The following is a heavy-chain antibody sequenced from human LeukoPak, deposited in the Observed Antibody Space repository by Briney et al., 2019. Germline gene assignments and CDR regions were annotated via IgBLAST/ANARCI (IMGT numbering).Heavy chain of an antibody. J-gene: IGHJ4*02. CDR1: GGSITDFY. CDR2: IFHSGST. D-gene: IGHD3-10*01. V-gene: IGHV4-59*08. CDR3: ARHLVWFGGIGYFDY. Sequence: SETLSLTCTVSGGSITDFYWSWIRQTPGKGLEWIGHIFHSGSTNYNPSLKSRVTISVDTSKNQFSLKLSPVTAADTAVYYCARHLVWFGGIGYFDYWGQGTLVTVSS.